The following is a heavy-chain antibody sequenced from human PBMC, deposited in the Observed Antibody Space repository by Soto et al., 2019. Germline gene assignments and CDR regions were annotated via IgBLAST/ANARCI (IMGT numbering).Heavy chain of an antibody. J-gene: IGHJ4*02. CDR2: IKSKAHGGTT. D-gene: IGHD3-22*01. CDR1: DFILSDAW. Sequence: EVQLEESGGGLIKPGESLTLSCAASDFILSDAWMKWVRQAPGKGLEWVGRIKSKAHGGTTDYAAPLKGRFTILRDDSKNTLYLQMNSLQTENTAMYYCSSDRDRSGLRRYDYWGQGALVTVSS. CDR3: SSDRDRSGLRRYDY. V-gene: IGHV3-15*07.